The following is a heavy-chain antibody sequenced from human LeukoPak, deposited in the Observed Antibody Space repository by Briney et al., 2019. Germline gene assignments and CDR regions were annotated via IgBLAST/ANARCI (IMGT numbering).Heavy chain of an antibody. CDR2: ISGSGGRT. J-gene: IGHJ4*02. CDR1: GGSISSYY. CDR3: ANPPTVTSFDH. D-gene: IGHD4-11*01. V-gene: IGHV3-23*01. Sequence: ASETLSLTCTVSGGSISSYYWNWVRQAPGKGLEWVSSISGSGGRTYYADSVKGRFTISRDNSKNTLYLQMNSLRAEDTAVYYCANPPTVTSFDHWGQGTLVTVSS.